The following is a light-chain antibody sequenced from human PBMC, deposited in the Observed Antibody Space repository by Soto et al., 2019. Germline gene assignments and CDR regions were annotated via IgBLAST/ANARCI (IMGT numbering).Light chain of an antibody. J-gene: IGKJ1*01. CDR2: GAS. CDR3: QQYGSSGT. V-gene: IGKV3-20*01. Sequence: DIVLTQSPGPLSLSPGARAPLSCRASQSVSSYLAWYQQKPGQAPRLLIYGASNRATGIPDRFSGSGSGTDFTLTISRLEPEDFAVYYCQQYGSSGTFGQGTKVDIK. CDR1: QSVSSY.